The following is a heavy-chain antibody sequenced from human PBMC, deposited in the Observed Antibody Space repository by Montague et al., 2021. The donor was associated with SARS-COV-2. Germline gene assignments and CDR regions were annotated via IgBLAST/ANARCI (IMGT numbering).Heavy chain of an antibody. CDR2: IKGDGNKK. J-gene: IGHJ3*02. D-gene: IGHD3-9*01. V-gene: IGHV3-7*01. CDR3: ARDDGRGDVLTAYYDVFDI. Sequence: SLRLSCAASGFTFSNFWMTWVRQAPGKGLEWVANIKGDGNKKNYVDSVKGRFTISRDNAQNPLYLQMNSLRAGDTALYYCARDDGRGDVLTAYYDVFDIWGQGTMVTVSS. CDR1: GFTFSNFW.